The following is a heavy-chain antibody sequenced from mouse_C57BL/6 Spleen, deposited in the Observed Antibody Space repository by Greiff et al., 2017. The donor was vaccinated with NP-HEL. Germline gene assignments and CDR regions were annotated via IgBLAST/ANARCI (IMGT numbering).Heavy chain of an antibody. CDR1: GYAFSSSW. D-gene: IGHD2-3*01. CDR3: AKPGWLPYFDY. V-gene: IGHV1-82*01. J-gene: IGHJ2*01. Sequence: QVQLKQSGPELVKPGASVKISCKASGYAFSSSWMNWVKQRPGKGLEWIGRIYPGDGDTNYNGKFKGKATLTADKSSSTAYMQLSSLTSEDSAVYFCAKPGWLPYFDYWGQGTTLTVSS. CDR2: IYPGDGDT.